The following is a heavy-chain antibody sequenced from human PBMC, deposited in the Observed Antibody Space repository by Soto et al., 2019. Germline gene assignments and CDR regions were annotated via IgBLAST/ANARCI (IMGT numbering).Heavy chain of an antibody. V-gene: IGHV4-59*08. CDR2: IYYSGST. CDR3: ARRYGGNLDY. J-gene: IGHJ4*02. CDR1: GGSISSYY. D-gene: IGHD2-15*01. Sequence: QVQLQESGPGLVKPSEILSLTCTVSGGSISSYYWSWIRQPPGKGLEWIGYIYYSGSTYYNPSLKSRVTISVDTSKNQFSLKLSSVTAADTAVYYCARRYGGNLDYWGQGTLVTVSS.